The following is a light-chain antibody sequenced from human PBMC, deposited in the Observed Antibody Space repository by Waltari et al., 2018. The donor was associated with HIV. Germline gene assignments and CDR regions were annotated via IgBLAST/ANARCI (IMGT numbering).Light chain of an antibody. CDR1: ALPKQF. CDR3: ESADDSGDHWV. Sequence: SYELTQPPSVSVSPGQTARITCSGDALPKQFAYWYQPKAGQAPLMVIYKDDKRPSGIPDRVSGSMSVTTVKLIISGVQPEYEADYYCESADDSGDHWVFGGGTKLTVL. J-gene: IGLJ3*02. CDR2: KDD. V-gene: IGLV3-25*03.